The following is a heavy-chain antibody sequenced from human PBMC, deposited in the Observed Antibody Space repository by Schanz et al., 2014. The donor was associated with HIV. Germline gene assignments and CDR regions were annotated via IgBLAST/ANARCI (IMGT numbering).Heavy chain of an antibody. Sequence: QVQLVQSGAEVKKPGASVKVSCKASGYTFTNYFIHWVRQAPGQGLEWMGWINPNSGDTDYAQKFQGRVTMTRDTSISTAYMELSRLRSDDMAVYYCASDLSVYSSSSSVWGQGTTVTVS. CDR2: INPNSGDT. CDR3: ASDLSVYSSSSSV. J-gene: IGHJ6*02. D-gene: IGHD6-13*01. CDR1: GYTFTNYF. V-gene: IGHV1-2*02.